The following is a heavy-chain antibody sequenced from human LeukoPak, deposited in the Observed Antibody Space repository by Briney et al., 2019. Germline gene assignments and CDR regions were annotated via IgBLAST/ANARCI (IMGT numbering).Heavy chain of an antibody. J-gene: IGHJ6*03. CDR1: GFTFSNYW. V-gene: IGHV3-7*01. Sequence: GGSLRLSCAASGFTFSNYWMSWVRQAPGKGLEWVANIKQDGSEKYYVDSVKGRFTISRDNAKNSLYLQMNSLRAEDTAVYYCARVSDDSSGYYRYYYYYYYMDVWGKGTTVTVSS. CDR2: IKQDGSEK. D-gene: IGHD3-22*01. CDR3: ARVSDDSSGYYRYYYYYYYMDV.